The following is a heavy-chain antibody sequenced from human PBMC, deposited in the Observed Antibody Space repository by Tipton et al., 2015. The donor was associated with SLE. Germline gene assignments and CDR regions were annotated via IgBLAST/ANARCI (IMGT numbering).Heavy chain of an antibody. CDR1: GYIFSTYF. CDR3: ARDPYGPLDY. Sequence: QVQLVQSGPEVKKPGASVKVSCKVSGYIFSTYFIHWVRQAPGQGLEWMGWSDPNSGASRYAQKFQGRVTMTRDTSINTVYMEMSSLTSDDTALYHCARDPYGPLDYWGQGTLVTVSS. J-gene: IGHJ4*02. CDR2: SDPNSGAS. D-gene: IGHD3-10*01. V-gene: IGHV1-2*02.